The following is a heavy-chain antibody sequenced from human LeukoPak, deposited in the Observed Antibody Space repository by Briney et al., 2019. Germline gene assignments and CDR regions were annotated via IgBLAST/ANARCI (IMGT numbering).Heavy chain of an antibody. D-gene: IGHD5-18*01. CDR2: IYYSGST. V-gene: IGHV4-31*03. Sequence: SETLSLTCTVSGGSISSGGYYWSWIRQHPGKGLEWIGYIYYSGSTYYNPSLKSRVTVSVDTSKNQFSLKLSSVTAADTAVYYCARSADIAIYGYYGMDVWGQGTTVTVSS. J-gene: IGHJ6*02. CDR3: ARSADIAIYGYYGMDV. CDR1: GGSISSGGYY.